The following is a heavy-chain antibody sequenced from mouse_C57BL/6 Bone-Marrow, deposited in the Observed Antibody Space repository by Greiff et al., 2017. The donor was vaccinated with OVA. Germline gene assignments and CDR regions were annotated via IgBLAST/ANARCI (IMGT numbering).Heavy chain of an antibody. CDR2: INPNNGGT. CDR1: GYTFTDYC. Sequence: VQLQQSGPELVKPGASVKISCKASGYTFTDYCMNWVKQSHGQSLEWIGDINPNNGGTRYNQKFKGKATLTVDKSSSTAYMELRSLTSEDSAVDYCARAGRLLWYFHVWGKGTTLTVSS. J-gene: IGHJ1*03. D-gene: IGHD1-1*01. V-gene: IGHV1-26*01. CDR3: ARAGRLLWYFHV.